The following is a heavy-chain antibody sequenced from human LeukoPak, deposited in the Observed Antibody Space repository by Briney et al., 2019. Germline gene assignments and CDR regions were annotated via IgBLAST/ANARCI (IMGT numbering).Heavy chain of an antibody. J-gene: IGHJ4*02. CDR3: ARVYGDYVHFDY. Sequence: GSSVKVSCKASGGTFSSYAISWVRQAPGQGLEWMGWINPNSGGTNYAQKFQGRVTMTRDTSISTAYMELSRLRSDDTAVYYCARVYGDYVHFDYWGQGTLVTVSS. CDR1: GGTFSSYA. D-gene: IGHD4-17*01. V-gene: IGHV1-2*02. CDR2: INPNSGGT.